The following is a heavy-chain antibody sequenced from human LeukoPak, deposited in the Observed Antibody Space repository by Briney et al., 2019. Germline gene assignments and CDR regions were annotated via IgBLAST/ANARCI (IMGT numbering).Heavy chain of an antibody. CDR2: MNPNSGNT. CDR3: ATDLVPSAMVGYGMDV. CDR1: GYTFTSYD. V-gene: IGHV1-8*01. D-gene: IGHD2-2*01. Sequence: ASVKVSCKASGYTFTSYDINWVRQATGQGLEWMGWMNPNSGNTGYAQKFQGRVTMTRNTSISTAYMELSSLRSEDTAVYYCATDLVPSAMVGYGMDVWGQGTTVTVSS. J-gene: IGHJ6*02.